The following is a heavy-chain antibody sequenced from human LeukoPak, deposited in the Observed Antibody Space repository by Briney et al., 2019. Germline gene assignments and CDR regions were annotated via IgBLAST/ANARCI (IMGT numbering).Heavy chain of an antibody. CDR1: GYNFSNYW. Sequence: GESLKISCLGSGYNFSNYWLGWVRQLPGKGLEWMGLPYPGDSDTRDSPSCQGQLTIAADKSISTAYLQWSRLKAPDTAMYYCARTLGDGDYSYYYDMDLWGKETTVTVSS. V-gene: IGHV5-51*01. D-gene: IGHD4-17*01. CDR3: ARTLGDGDYSYYYDMDL. J-gene: IGHJ6*03. CDR2: PYPGDSDT.